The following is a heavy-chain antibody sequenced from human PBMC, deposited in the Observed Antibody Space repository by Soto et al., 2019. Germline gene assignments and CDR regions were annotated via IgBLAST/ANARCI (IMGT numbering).Heavy chain of an antibody. CDR1: GGSISSGGYY. D-gene: IGHD3-10*01. V-gene: IGHV4-31*03. Sequence: SETLSLTCTVSGGSISSGGYYWSWIRQHPGKGLEWIGYIYYIGSIYYNPSLKSRVTISVDTSKNQFSLKLSSVTAADTAVYYCARDLRFRGFYGVDVWGQGTTVTVSS. CDR2: IYYIGSI. J-gene: IGHJ6*02. CDR3: ARDLRFRGFYGVDV.